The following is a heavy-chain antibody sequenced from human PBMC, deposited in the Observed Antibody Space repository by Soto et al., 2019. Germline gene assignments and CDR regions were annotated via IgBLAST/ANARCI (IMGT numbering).Heavy chain of an antibody. CDR2: INPSGGST. V-gene: IGHV1-46*01. J-gene: IGHJ4*02. CDR1: GYTFTSYY. D-gene: IGHD6-19*01. CDR3: ARVSGGPRIAVAAPPYYFDY. Sequence: ASVKVSCKASGYTFTSYYMHWVRQAPGQGLEWMGIINPSGGSTSYAQKFQGRVTMTRDTSTSTVYMELSSLRSEDTAVYYCARVSGGPRIAVAAPPYYFDYWGQGTLVTVSS.